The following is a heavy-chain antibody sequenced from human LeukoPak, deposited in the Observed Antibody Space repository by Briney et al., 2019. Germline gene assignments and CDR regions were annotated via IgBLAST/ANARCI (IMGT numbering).Heavy chain of an antibody. CDR3: ARDRRSIAAAAYYYGMDV. CDR1: GGSISSYY. D-gene: IGHD6-13*01. J-gene: IGHJ6*02. Sequence: SETLSLTCTVSGGSISSYYWSWIRQPPGKGLEWIGYIYYSGSTNYNPSLKSRVPISVDTSKNQFSLKLSSVTAADTAVYYCARDRRSIAAAAYYYGMDVWGQGTTVTVSS. CDR2: IYYSGST. V-gene: IGHV4-59*01.